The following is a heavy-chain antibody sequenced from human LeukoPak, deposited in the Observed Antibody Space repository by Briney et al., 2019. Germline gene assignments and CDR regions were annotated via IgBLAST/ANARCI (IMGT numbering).Heavy chain of an antibody. V-gene: IGHV4-61*01. Sequence: SETLSLTCTVSGGSVSSGSYYWSWIRQPPGKGLEWIGYIYYSGSTNYNPSLKSRVTISVDTSKNQFSLELSSVTAADTAVYYCARAVVYYDSSGYYYYYGMDVWGQGTTVTVSS. CDR1: GGSVSSGSYY. D-gene: IGHD3-22*01. CDR3: ARAVVYYDSSGYYYYYGMDV. J-gene: IGHJ6*02. CDR2: IYYSGST.